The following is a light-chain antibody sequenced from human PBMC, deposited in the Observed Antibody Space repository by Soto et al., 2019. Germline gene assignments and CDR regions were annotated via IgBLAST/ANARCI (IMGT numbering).Light chain of an antibody. CDR2: DVS. J-gene: IGLJ2*01. V-gene: IGLV2-14*01. Sequence: QSALTQPASVSGSPVQSITISCTGTSIDVGGYNYVSWYQQHPGKAPKLMIYDVSNRPSVVSNRFSGSKSGNTASLTISGLQAADEADYYCSSYTGSSTPLVFGGGTKLTVL. CDR3: SSYTGSSTPLV. CDR1: SIDVGGYNY.